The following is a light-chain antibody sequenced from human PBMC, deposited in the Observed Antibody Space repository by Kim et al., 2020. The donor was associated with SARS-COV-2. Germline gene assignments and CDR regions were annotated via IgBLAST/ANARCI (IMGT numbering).Light chain of an antibody. V-gene: IGLV3-21*04. Sequence: PGKTARVTGGGNNIGSKGVHWYKQKPGQAPVLVIYHDSDRPSGIPERFSGSNSGNTATLTISRVEAGDEADYYCQVWDSYSDHPYVFGTGTKVTVL. CDR2: HDS. J-gene: IGLJ1*01. CDR1: NIGSKG. CDR3: QVWDSYSDHPYV.